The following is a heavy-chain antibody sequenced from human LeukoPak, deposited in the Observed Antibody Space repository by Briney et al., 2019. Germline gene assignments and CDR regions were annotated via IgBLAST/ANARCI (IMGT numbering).Heavy chain of an antibody. V-gene: IGHV4-31*03. CDR1: GGSISSGGYY. CDR2: IYYSGST. J-gene: IGHJ4*02. D-gene: IGHD5-12*01. Sequence: PSETLSLTCTVSGGSISSGGYYWSWIRQHPGKGLEWIGYIYYSGSTYYNPSLKSRVTISVDTSKNQFSLKLGSVTAADTAVYYCARGRHSRWLQIVSPAPFDYWGQGTLVTVSS. CDR3: ARGRHSRWLQIVSPAPFDY.